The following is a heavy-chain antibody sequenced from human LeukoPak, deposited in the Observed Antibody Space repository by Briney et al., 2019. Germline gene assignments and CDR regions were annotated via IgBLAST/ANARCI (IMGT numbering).Heavy chain of an antibody. D-gene: IGHD3-10*01. CDR2: ISYDGSNK. V-gene: IGHV3-30*18. CDR3: AKDRRGTMVRGVIKYFDY. Sequence: PGRSLRLSCAASGFTFSSYGMHWVRQAPGKGLEGVAVISYDGSNKYYADSVKGRFTISRDNSKNTLYLQMNSLRAEDTAVYYCAKDRRGTMVRGVIKYFDYCGQGTLVTVSS. CDR1: GFTFSSYG. J-gene: IGHJ4*02.